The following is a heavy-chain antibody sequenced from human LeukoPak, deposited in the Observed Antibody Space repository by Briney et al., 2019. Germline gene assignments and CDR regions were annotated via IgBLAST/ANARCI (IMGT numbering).Heavy chain of an antibody. Sequence: SETLSLTCTVSGGSISSYYWSWIRQPPGKGLEWIGYIYYSGSTNYNPSLKSRVTISVDTSKNQFSLKLSSVTAADTAVYYCARDRDNWFDPWGQGTLDTVSS. D-gene: IGHD3-10*01. CDR2: IYYSGST. V-gene: IGHV4-59*01. CDR1: GGSISSYY. J-gene: IGHJ5*02. CDR3: ARDRDNWFDP.